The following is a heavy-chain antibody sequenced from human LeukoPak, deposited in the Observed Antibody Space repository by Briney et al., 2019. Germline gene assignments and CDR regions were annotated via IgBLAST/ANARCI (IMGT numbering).Heavy chain of an antibody. CDR3: VKDSVRGYSGYGNDGFEI. CDR2: ISGGGSNT. CDR1: GFTFSTYP. V-gene: IGHV3-23*01. Sequence: GGSLRLSCAASGFTFSTYPISWVRQAPGKGLEWVSAISGGGSNTYYADSVKGRFTISRDNSKNMLYLQMNSLRAEDTAVYYCVKDSVRGYSGYGNDGFEIWGQGTIVTVSS. J-gene: IGHJ3*02. D-gene: IGHD5-12*01.